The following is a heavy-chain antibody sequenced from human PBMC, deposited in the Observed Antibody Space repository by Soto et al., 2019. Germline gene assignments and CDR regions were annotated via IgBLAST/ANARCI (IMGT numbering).Heavy chain of an antibody. V-gene: IGHV1-18*01. CDR2: ISAYNGNT. J-gene: IGHJ6*02. Sequence: QVQLVQSGAEVKKPEASVKVSCKASGYTFTSYGISWVRQAPGQGLERMGWISAYNGNTNYAQKLQGRVIMTTDTSTSTAYMELRSLRSDDTAVYYCARGKRGAYCSSTSCFYGMDVWGQVTTVTVSS. CDR1: GYTFTSYG. D-gene: IGHD2-2*01. CDR3: ARGKRGAYCSSTSCFYGMDV.